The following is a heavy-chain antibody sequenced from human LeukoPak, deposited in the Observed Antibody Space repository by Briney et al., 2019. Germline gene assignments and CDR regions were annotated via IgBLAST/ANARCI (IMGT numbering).Heavy chain of an antibody. CDR3: ARTIAVAEFDY. J-gene: IGHJ4*02. D-gene: IGHD6-19*01. V-gene: IGHV4-39*01. CDR2: IYYSGST. CDR1: GGSISSSSYY. Sequence: SETLSLTCTVSGGSISSSSYYWGWIRQPPGKGLEWIGSIYYSGSTNYNPSLKSRVTISVDTSKNQFSLKLSSVTAADTAVYYCARTIAVAEFDYWGQGTLVTVSS.